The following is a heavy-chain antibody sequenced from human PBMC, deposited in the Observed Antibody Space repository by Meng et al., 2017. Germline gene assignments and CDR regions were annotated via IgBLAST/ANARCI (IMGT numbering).Heavy chain of an antibody. J-gene: IGHJ5*02. CDR2: IYWDDDK. D-gene: IGHD2-21*02. Sequence: WTEAAPPQGTPTTSPSSTCSFSGVSLSTIGVGVRWIRQPPGKALEWLALIYWDDDKRYSPSLKSRLTITKDTSKNQVVLTMTNMDPVDTATYYCAHRRGDSREGWFDPWGQGTLVTVSS. CDR1: GVSLSTIGVG. V-gene: IGHV2-5*02. CDR3: AHRRGDSREGWFDP.